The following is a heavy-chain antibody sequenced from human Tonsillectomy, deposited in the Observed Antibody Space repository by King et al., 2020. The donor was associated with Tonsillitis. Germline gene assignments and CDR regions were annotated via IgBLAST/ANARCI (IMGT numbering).Heavy chain of an antibody. CDR2: INTNTGNP. V-gene: IGHV7-4-1*02. CDR3: ARGRGAVAATLVYYFDY. J-gene: IGHJ4*02. D-gene: IGHD6-19*01. Sequence: EQLVQSGSELKKPGASVKVSCKASGYRFTSYSINWVRQAPGQGLEWMGWINTNTGNPTYAQGLTGRFVFSLDTSVSTAYLQISSLGAEDTAVYYCARGRGAVAATLVYYFDYWGQGTLVAVSS. CDR1: GYRFTSYS.